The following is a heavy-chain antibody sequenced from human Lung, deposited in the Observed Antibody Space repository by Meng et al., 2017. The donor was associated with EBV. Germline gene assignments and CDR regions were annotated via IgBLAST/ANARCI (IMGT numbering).Heavy chain of an antibody. J-gene: IGHJ4*02. CDR2: IRSKTFNYTT. Sequence: VQVVESGGGLVQPGGSLKLSCAASGFNFSGSAMHWVRQASGKGLEWVGRIRSKTFNYTTAYAASVQGRFTISREDSENMVYLQMKSLKIEDTALYYCTTRSFWGQGTLVTVSS. CDR3: TTRSF. D-gene: IGHD2-15*01. CDR1: GFNFSGSA. V-gene: IGHV3-73*02.